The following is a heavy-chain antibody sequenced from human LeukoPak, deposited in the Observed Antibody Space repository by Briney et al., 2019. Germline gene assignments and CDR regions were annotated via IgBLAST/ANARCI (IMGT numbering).Heavy chain of an antibody. D-gene: IGHD2-2*01. CDR1: GFTFDDYA. CDR2: ISGSGGST. V-gene: IGHV3-23*01. J-gene: IGHJ4*02. Sequence: GGSLRLSCAVSGFTFDDYAMHWVRQAPGKGLEWVSAISGSGGSTYYADSVKGRFTISRDNSKNTLYLQMNSLRAEDTAVYYCAKDRVVVPAADFDYWGQGTLVTVSS. CDR3: AKDRVVVPAADFDY.